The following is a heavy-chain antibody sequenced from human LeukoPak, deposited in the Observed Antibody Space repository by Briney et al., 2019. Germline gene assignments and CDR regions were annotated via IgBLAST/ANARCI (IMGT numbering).Heavy chain of an antibody. V-gene: IGHV3-21*04. J-gene: IGHJ4*02. D-gene: IGHD2-21*02. CDR1: GFTFCNYS. Sequence: GGSLRLSCAASGFTFCNYSMSWVRQAPGKGLEWVSSISSSSSYIYYADSVKGRFTISRDNAKNSLFLQMNSLRAEDTALYYCARGLIYCGGDCYSDWGQGTLVTVSS. CDR2: ISSSSSYI. CDR3: ARGLIYCGGDCYSD.